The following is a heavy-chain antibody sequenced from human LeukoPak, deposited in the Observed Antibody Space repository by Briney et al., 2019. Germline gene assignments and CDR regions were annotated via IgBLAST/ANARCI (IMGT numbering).Heavy chain of an antibody. D-gene: IGHD6-13*01. J-gene: IGHJ6*02. Sequence: PSETLSLTCTVSGGSIRSRNSYWGWIRQPPGKGLEWIGTIYHDGTTYYKPSLKSRVTISVDTSRNQFSLRLSSVTAADTAVYYCARSTPDVWQQPPGDMDVWGHGTTVTVSS. V-gene: IGHV4-39*07. CDR1: GGSIRSRNSY. CDR3: ARSTPDVWQQPPGDMDV. CDR2: IYHDGTT.